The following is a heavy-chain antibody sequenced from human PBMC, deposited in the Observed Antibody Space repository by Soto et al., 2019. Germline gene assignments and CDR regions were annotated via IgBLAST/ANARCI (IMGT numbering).Heavy chain of an antibody. CDR2: INPNSGGT. D-gene: IGHD2-15*01. CDR1: GYTFTGYY. Sequence: GASVKVSCKASGYTFTGYYMHWVRQAPGQGLEWMGWINPNSGGTNYAQKFQGWVTMTRDTSISTAYMELSRLRSDDTAVYYCARLERYCSGSSCYYYLDVWGKGPTVTVSS. CDR3: ARLERYCSGSSCYYYLDV. J-gene: IGHJ6*03. V-gene: IGHV1-2*04.